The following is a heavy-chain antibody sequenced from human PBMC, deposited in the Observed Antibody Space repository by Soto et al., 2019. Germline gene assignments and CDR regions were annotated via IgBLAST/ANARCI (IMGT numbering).Heavy chain of an antibody. CDR1: GFSFSNYS. CDR3: ARDQTIAARPFFDY. V-gene: IGHV3-21*01. CDR2: ISSSSSYI. D-gene: IGHD6-6*01. Sequence: KTGGSLRLSCSASGFSFSNYSMNWVRQAPGKGLEWVSSISSSSSYIYYADSVKGRFTISRDNAKNSLYLQMNSLRAEDTAVYYCARDQTIAARPFFDYWGQGTLVTVSS. J-gene: IGHJ4*02.